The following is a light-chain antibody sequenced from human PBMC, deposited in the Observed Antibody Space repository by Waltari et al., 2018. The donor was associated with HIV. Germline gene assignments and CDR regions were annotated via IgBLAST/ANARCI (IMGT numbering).Light chain of an antibody. J-gene: IGLJ1*01. CDR2: EVN. V-gene: IGLV2-8*01. CDR3: SSYVGNNIYV. Sequence: GSPGQSVTISCIGTSSDVGTYNYVSWYQHHPGRAPKLMIFEVNQRASGVPDRFSASRSGNTAYLTVSGLQPEDEADYYCSSYVGNNIYVFGTGTKVTVL. CDR1: SSDVGTYNY.